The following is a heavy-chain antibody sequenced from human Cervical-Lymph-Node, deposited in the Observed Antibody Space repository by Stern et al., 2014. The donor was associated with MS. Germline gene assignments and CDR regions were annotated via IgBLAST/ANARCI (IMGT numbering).Heavy chain of an antibody. CDR2: ISPTGDTI. J-gene: IGHJ4*02. CDR1: GFTFSNSY. D-gene: IGHD6-13*01. Sequence: VQLVESGGGLVKPGGSLRLSCAASGFTFSNSYMTWIRQAPGKGLEWISYISPTGDTIYYADSVKGRFPISRDNAQHSLYLQMNSLRAEDTAVYYCARERGASSWHDYWGQGTLVTVSS. V-gene: IGHV3-11*01. CDR3: ARERGASSWHDY.